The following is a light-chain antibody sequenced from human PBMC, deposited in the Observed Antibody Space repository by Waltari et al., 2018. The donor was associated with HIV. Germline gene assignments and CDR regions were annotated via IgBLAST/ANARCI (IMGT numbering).Light chain of an antibody. CDR3: QHYHSDPPT. CDR1: QGISNS. V-gene: IGKV1-8*01. Sequence: IRMTQSPSSSSASIGDRVTITCRASQGISNSVAWYQQKPGAAPKLLIYDASVLQSGVPSRFSGGGSGSDFSLTISCLQSEDFATYYCQHYHSDPPTFGPGTRVEIK. J-gene: IGKJ1*01. CDR2: DAS.